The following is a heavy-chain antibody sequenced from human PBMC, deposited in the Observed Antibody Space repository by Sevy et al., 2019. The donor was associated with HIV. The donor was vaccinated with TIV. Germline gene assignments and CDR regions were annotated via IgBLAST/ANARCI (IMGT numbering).Heavy chain of an antibody. D-gene: IGHD1-7*01. CDR3: AKVPAGGTTLYYYYYMDV. V-gene: IGHV3-30*02. CDR1: GFTFSSYG. J-gene: IGHJ6*03. CDR2: IRYDGSNK. Sequence: GGSLRLSCAASGFTFSSYGMHWVRQAPGKGLEWVAFIRYDGSNKYYADSVKGRFTISRDNSKNTLYLQMNGLRAEDTAVDYCAKVPAGGTTLYYYYYMDVWGKGTTVTVSS.